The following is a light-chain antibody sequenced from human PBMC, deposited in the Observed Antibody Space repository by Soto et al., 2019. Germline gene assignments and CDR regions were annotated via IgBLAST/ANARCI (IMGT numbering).Light chain of an antibody. Sequence: EIVLTQSPGTLSLSPGERATLSCRASQSVSSSYLAWYQQKPGQAPRLLIYGASSRATGIPDRFSGSGSGTDFALTISRLEPDDFATYYCQQYNSYCWTFGQGTKVDIK. J-gene: IGKJ1*01. CDR2: GAS. CDR1: QSVSSSY. CDR3: QQYNSYCWT. V-gene: IGKV3-20*01.